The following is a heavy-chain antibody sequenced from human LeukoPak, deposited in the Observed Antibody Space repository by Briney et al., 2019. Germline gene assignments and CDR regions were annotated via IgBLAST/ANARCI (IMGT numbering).Heavy chain of an antibody. J-gene: IGHJ2*01. CDR3: ARKGPFEL. Sequence: SETLSLTCTVSGGSISPYYWSWIRQPPGKGLEWIGYVSYTGSTSYSPSLKSRITMSIDTSKNQFSLKVNSVTAADTAIYYCARKGPFELWGRGTLVTVSS. CDR1: GGSISPYY. V-gene: IGHV4-59*01. CDR2: VSYTGST.